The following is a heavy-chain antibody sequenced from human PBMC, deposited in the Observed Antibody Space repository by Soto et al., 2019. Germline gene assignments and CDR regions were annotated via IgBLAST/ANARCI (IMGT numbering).Heavy chain of an antibody. CDR2: IIPIFGTA. CDR3: AREVEMAARAFDI. V-gene: IGHV1-69*13. J-gene: IGHJ3*02. Sequence: SVKVSCKASGGTFSSYAISWVRQAPGQGLEWMGGIIPIFGTANYAQKFQGRVTITADESTSTAYMELSSLRSEDTAVYYCAREVEMAARAFDIWGQGTMVTVSS. CDR1: GGTFSSYA. D-gene: IGHD2-15*01.